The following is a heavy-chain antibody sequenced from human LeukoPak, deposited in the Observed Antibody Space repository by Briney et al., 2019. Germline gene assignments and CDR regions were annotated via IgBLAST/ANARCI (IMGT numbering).Heavy chain of an antibody. V-gene: IGHV1-18*01. CDR3: ARYPHKVVPAAKSPYYYYYMDV. J-gene: IGHJ6*03. D-gene: IGHD2-2*01. CDR2: ISAYNGNT. CDR1: GYTFTSYG. Sequence: ASVKVSCKASGYTFTSYGISWVRQAPGQGLEWMGWISAYNGNTNYAQKLQGRVTMTTDTSTSTAYMELRSLRSDDTAVYYCARYPHKVVPAAKSPYYYYYMDVWGKGPRSPSP.